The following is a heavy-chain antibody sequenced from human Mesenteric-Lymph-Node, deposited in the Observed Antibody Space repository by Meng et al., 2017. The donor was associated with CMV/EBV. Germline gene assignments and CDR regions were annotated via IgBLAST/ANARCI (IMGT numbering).Heavy chain of an antibody. Sequence: GESLKISCAASGFTLKSYTMNWVRQGPGKGLEWVSSITYGGGNTYYADSVKGRFTISRDDANNPLYLQMNSLRADDTAVYYCASPDLLENYGMDVWGQGTTVTVSS. D-gene: IGHD2/OR15-2a*01. CDR2: ITYGGGNT. V-gene: IGHV3-21*01. CDR3: ASPDLLENYGMDV. CDR1: GFTLKSYT. J-gene: IGHJ6*02.